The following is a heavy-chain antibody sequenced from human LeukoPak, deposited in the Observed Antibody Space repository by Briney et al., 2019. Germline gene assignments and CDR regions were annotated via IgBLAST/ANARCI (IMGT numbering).Heavy chain of an antibody. J-gene: IGHJ2*01. CDR1: GFTFSSYA. CDR3: AKVGLCGYGGYWYFDL. V-gene: IGHV3-23*01. D-gene: IGHD5-12*01. CDR2: ISGSGGST. Sequence: GGSLRLSCAASGFTFSSYAMSWVRQAPGKGLEWVSAISGSGGSTYYADSVKGRFTISRDNSKNTLYLQMNSLRAEDTAVYYCAKVGLCGYGGYWYFDLWGRGTLVTVSS.